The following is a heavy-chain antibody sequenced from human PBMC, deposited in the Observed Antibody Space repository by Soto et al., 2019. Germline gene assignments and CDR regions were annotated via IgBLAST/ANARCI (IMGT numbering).Heavy chain of an antibody. CDR2: ISGSGGSI. J-gene: IGHJ6*02. V-gene: IGHV3-23*01. Sequence: EVQLLESGGGLVQPGGSLRLSCAASGFTFSTYAMNWVRQAPGNGLEWVSAISGSGGSIHYADSVKGRFTISRDNSKNSLSLPMNSLRDEDTAVYHCVKGYWKGDVWGQGTTVTVSS. D-gene: IGHD1-1*01. CDR1: GFTFSTYA. CDR3: VKGYWKGDV.